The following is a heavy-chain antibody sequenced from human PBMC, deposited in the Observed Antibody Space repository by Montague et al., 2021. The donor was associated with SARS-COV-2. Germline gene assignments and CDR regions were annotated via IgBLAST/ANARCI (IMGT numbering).Heavy chain of an antibody. CDR1: GGSISTYY. Sequence: SETLSLTCTVSGGSISTYYWSWIRQPPGKGLEWIGYIYYSGTANYNPSPKSRVTISVDTSKNQFSLKVRSVTAADTAVYYCARLVGGRGTRFDPWGQGTLVTVSS. CDR3: ARLVGGRGTRFDP. CDR2: IYYSGTA. V-gene: IGHV4-59*08. D-gene: IGHD1-14*01. J-gene: IGHJ5*02.